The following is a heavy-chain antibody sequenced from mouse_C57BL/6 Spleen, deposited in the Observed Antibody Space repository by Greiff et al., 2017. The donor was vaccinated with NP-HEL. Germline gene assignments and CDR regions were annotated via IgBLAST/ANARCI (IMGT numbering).Heavy chain of an antibody. V-gene: IGHV1-58*01. CDR2: IYIGNGYT. J-gene: IGHJ2*01. CDR1: GYTFTSYG. D-gene: IGHD1-1*01. Sequence: EVHLVESGAELVRPGSSVKMSCKTSGYTFTSYGINWVKQRPGQGLEWIGYIYIGNGYTEYNEKFKGKATLTSDTSSSTAYMQLSSLTSEDSAIYFCARSRTTVVEGYFDYWGQGTTLTVSS. CDR3: ARSRTTVVEGYFDY.